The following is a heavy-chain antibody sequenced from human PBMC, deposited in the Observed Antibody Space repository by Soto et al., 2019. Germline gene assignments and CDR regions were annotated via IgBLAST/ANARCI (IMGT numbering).Heavy chain of an antibody. CDR2: ISASGGSA. CDR1: GLTLSNYA. V-gene: IGHV3-23*01. J-gene: IGHJ4*02. CDR3: AEGRHLWYPFDD. Sequence: EVQLLESGGGLEQPGGSLRLSCAASGLTLSNYAMSWVRQAPGKGLEWVSLISASGGSAYYAASVKGRFTTSRDNSKNTLYIQMNRLRPDDTAVYYCAEGRHLWYPFDDWGQGTLVTVSS. D-gene: IGHD2-15*01.